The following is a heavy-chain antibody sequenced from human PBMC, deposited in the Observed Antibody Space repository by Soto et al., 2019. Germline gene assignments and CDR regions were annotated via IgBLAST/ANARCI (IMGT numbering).Heavy chain of an antibody. CDR3: ARDPYDSRGYYRVCHAFDI. V-gene: IGHV1-69*01. CDR2: IIPIFGTA. CDR1: GGTFSSYA. J-gene: IGHJ3*02. D-gene: IGHD3-22*01. Sequence: QVQLVQSGAEVKKPGSSVKVSCKGSGGTFSSYAIRWVRQAPGQGLEWMGGIIPIFGTANYAQKFQGRVTITADESTSKGYMALSSLRSEDTSVYYCARDPYDSRGYYRVCHAFDIWGQGTMVTVSS.